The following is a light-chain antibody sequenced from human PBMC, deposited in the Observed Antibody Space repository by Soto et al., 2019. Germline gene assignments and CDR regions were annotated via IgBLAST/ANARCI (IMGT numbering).Light chain of an antibody. CDR2: DAS. CDR1: QSVTSTY. Sequence: EIVFTPSPATLSLSPGERATLSCRASQSVTSTYLAWYQQKPGQAPRLLIYDASSRATGIPDRSSGSRSGTDFTLTISSLETEDFAVYYCQQYGSSPPRTFGQGTKVDIK. V-gene: IGKV3-20*01. J-gene: IGKJ1*01. CDR3: QQYGSSPPRT.